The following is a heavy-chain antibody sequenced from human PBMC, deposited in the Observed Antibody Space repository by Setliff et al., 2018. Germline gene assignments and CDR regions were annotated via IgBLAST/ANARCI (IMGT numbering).Heavy chain of an antibody. V-gene: IGHV4-31*03. CDR1: GGSISSGGYY. CDR3: ARGRAGHSGH. Sequence: PSETLSLTCTVSGGSISSGGYYWSWIRQHPGKGLEWIGYIYYSGSTSYYTPSLKSRVTISVDTSKNQFSLKLSSVTAADTAVYYCARGRAGHSGHWGQGTLVTVS. J-gene: IGHJ4*02. D-gene: IGHD6-19*01. CDR2: IYYSGSTS.